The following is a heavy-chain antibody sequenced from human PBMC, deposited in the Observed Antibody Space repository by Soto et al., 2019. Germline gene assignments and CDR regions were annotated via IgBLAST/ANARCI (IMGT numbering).Heavy chain of an antibody. J-gene: IGHJ5*02. Sequence: ASVKVSCKASGYTFTGYFIHGVRQAPGQGLEWMGWINPNSGATKYAQKFQGRVTMTRDTSINTAHMELSSLRSDDTAVYYCARGGGPTLAPLPWGQGSRVNVYS. CDR3: ARGGGPTLAPLP. CDR2: INPNSGAT. V-gene: IGHV1-2*02. D-gene: IGHD3-10*01. CDR1: GYTFTGYF.